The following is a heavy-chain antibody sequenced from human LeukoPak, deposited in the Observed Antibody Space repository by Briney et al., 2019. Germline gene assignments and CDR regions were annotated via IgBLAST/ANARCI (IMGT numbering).Heavy chain of an antibody. V-gene: IGHV3-21*01. CDR3: ARDRGIRYYDFWSGYYSDY. D-gene: IGHD3-3*01. J-gene: IGHJ4*02. Sequence: PGGSLRLSCAASGFTFSSYSMNWVRQAPGKGLEWVSSISISSSDIYYADSVKGRFTISRDNAKNSLYLQMNSLRAEDTAVYYCARDRGIRYYDFWSGYYSDYWGQGTLVTVSS. CDR1: GFTFSSYS. CDR2: ISISSSDI.